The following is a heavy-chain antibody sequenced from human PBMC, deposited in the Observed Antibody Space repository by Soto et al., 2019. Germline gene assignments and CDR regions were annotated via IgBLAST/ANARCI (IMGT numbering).Heavy chain of an antibody. CDR3: ATLGGTAMVKIDY. CDR1: GVPFNSYA. CDR2: IIPIFGTA. V-gene: IGHV1-69*06. J-gene: IGHJ4*02. D-gene: IGHD5-18*01. Sequence: QVVLLQSGTEVKRPGSSVKVSCKASGVPFNSYAISWVRQAPGQGLEWMGGIIPIFGTANYAQKFQGRVTMTADKSTSTAYMELSSLRSEDTAVDYCATLGGTAMVKIDYWGQGTPVTVSS.